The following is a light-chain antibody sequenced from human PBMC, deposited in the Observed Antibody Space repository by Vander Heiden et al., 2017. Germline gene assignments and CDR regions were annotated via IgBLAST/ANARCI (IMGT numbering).Light chain of an antibody. CDR1: SSDVGDYDY. CDR3: SSYTSSSTLDWV. J-gene: IGLJ3*02. Sequence: QSALTQPASVSGSPGQSITISCTGTSSDVGDYDYVSWYQQHPGKAPKLMSYDVSNRPSGVSTRFSGSKSGNTASLTISGLQAEDEADYYCSSYTSSSTLDWVFGGGTKLTVL. V-gene: IGLV2-14*01. CDR2: DVS.